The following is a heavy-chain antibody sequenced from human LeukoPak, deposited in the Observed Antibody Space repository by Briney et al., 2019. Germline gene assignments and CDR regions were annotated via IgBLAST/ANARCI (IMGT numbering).Heavy chain of an antibody. Sequence: PGGSLRLSCAASGFTFSSHAMHWVRQAPGKGLEYVSAINANGRSTYYADSVRGRLTISRDNSKTTLYLQMGSLRTEDMAVYYCARERYSVNDYDAFDIWGQGTMVTVSS. CDR3: ARERYSVNDYDAFDI. CDR2: INANGRST. V-gene: IGHV3-64*02. J-gene: IGHJ3*02. D-gene: IGHD5/OR15-5a*01. CDR1: GFTFSSHA.